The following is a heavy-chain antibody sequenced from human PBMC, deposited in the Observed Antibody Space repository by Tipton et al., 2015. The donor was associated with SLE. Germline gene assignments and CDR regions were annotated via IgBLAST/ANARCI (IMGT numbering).Heavy chain of an antibody. CDR3: AREELGIGEVY. J-gene: IGHJ4*02. CDR2: IYTGDTA. Sequence: GSLRLSCAASGFTFITSAMTWVRQAPGRGLEWISVIYTGDTAYYADSVKGRFTVSRDNSKSRVYLQLNSLRPEDTAIYYCAREELGIGEVYWGQGTLVTVSS. V-gene: IGHV3-23*03. CDR1: GFTFITSA. D-gene: IGHD7-27*01.